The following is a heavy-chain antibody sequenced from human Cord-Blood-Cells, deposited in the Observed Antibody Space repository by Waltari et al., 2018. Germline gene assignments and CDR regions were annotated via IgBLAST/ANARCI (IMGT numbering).Heavy chain of an antibody. CDR1: GGSFSGYS. CDR2: INHSGST. J-gene: IGHJ4*02. V-gene: IGHV4-34*01. D-gene: IGHD1-26*01. CDR3: ASEVGDIDY. Sequence: QVQLQQWGAGLLKPSETLPLTCALYGGSFSGYSWSWIRPPPGKGLEWIGEINHSGSTNYNPSLKSRVTISVDTSKNQFSLKLSSVTAADTAVYYCASEVGDIDYWGQGTLVTVSS.